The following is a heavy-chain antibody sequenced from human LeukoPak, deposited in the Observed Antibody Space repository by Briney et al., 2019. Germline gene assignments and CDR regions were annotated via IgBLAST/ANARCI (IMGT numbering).Heavy chain of an antibody. CDR3: ARGAAASITNNFYMDV. CDR1: GYTFPRYY. V-gene: IGHV1-2*02. CDR2: INPNSGDT. D-gene: IGHD6-13*01. Sequence: ASVKVSCKASGYTFPRYYMHWVRQAPGQGLEWMGWINPNSGDTNYAQKFQGRVTMTRDTSISTAYMELSSLRSDDTAVYSCARGAAASITNNFYMDVWGKGTTVTVSS. J-gene: IGHJ6*03.